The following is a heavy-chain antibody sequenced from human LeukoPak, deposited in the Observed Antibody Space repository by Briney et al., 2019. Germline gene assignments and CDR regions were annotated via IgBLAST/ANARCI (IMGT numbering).Heavy chain of an antibody. V-gene: IGHV4-39*07. CDR2: IYYSGST. J-gene: IGHJ4*02. CDR3: ARGSPNGRSERGYFDY. Sequence: SETLSLTCTVSGGSISSSSYYWGWIRQPPGKGLEWIGSIYYSGSTYYNPSLKSRVTISVDTSKNQFSLKLSSVTAADTAVYYCARGSPNGRSERGYFDYWGQGTLVTVSS. CDR1: GGSISSSSYY. D-gene: IGHD1-26*01.